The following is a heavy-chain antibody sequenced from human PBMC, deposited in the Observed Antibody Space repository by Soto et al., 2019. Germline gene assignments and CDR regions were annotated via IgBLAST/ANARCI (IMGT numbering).Heavy chain of an antibody. J-gene: IGHJ4*02. CDR2: MNPNSGNT. V-gene: IGHV1-8*01. CDR1: GYTFTSYD. D-gene: IGHD3-22*01. CDR3: ARVWYYYDSSGYYLSFDY. Sequence: QVQLVQSGAEVKKPGASVKVSCKASGYTFTSYDINWVRQAPGQGLEWMGWMNPNSGNTGYAQKFQGRVTMTRNTTISTDYRERCSLRSEGMAVYYCARVWYYYDSSGYYLSFDYWGQGTLVTVSS.